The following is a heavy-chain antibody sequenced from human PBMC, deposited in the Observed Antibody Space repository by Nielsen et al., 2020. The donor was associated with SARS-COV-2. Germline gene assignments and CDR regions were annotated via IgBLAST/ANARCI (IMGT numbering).Heavy chain of an antibody. J-gene: IGHJ6*02. Sequence: ASVKVSCKASGYTFTSYGISWVRQAPGQGLERMGWISAYNGNTNYAQKLQGRVTMTTDTSTSTAYMELRSLGSDDTAVYYCARETTIFGYYYYYGMDVWGQGTTVTVSS. CDR1: GYTFTSYG. V-gene: IGHV1-18*01. CDR2: ISAYNGNT. CDR3: ARETTIFGYYYYYGMDV. D-gene: IGHD3-3*01.